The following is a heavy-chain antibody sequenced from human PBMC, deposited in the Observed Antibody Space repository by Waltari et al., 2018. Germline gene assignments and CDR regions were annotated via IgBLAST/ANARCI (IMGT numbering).Heavy chain of an antibody. Sequence: QVQLVQSGAEVKKPGASVKVSCKASGYTFTSYDINWGRQATGQGLEWMGWMKPNRGNAGYAQKVQGRVTITRNTSISTAYMERSSLRSEDTAVYYGARGFRASNMVQGVVGYWGQGTLVTVSS. CDR2: MKPNRGNA. CDR3: ARGFRASNMVQGVVGY. CDR1: GYTFTSYD. J-gene: IGHJ4*02. D-gene: IGHD3-10*01. V-gene: IGHV1-8*03.